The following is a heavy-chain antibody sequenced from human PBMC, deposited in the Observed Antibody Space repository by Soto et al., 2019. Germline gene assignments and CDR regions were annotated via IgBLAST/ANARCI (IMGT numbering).Heavy chain of an antibody. CDR1: GGSISSGGYY. J-gene: IGHJ4*02. D-gene: IGHD6-19*01. CDR2: IYYSGST. Sequence: TLSLTCTVSGGSISSGGYYWSWIRQHPGKGLEWIGYIYYSGSTYYNPSLKSRVTISVDTSKNQFSLKLSSVTAADTAVYYCARVAGAGTDFDYWGQRTLVTVS. CDR3: ARVAGAGTDFDY. V-gene: IGHV4-31*03.